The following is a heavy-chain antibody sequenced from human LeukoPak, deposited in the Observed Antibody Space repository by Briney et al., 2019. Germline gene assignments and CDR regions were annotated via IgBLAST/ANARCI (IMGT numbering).Heavy chain of an antibody. CDR3: ARIFLRTKYAFDI. CDR1: GFTFSSYG. J-gene: IGHJ3*02. CDR2: ISSSSSTI. V-gene: IGHV3-48*04. Sequence: PGGSLRLSCAASGFTFSSYGMHWVRQAPGKGLEWVSYISSSSSTIYYADSVKGRFTISRDNAKNSLYLQMNSLRAEDTAVYYCARIFLRTKYAFDIWGQGTMVTVSS. D-gene: IGHD3-3*01.